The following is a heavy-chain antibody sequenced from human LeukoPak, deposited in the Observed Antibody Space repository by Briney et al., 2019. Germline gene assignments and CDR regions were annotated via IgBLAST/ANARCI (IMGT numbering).Heavy chain of an antibody. CDR1: GYSISSGYY. J-gene: IGHJ4*02. CDR3: AREGPGDRTILF. CDR2: IYYSGST. Sequence: PSETLSLTCTVSGYSISSGYYWGWIRQHPGKGLEWIGYIYYSGSTNYNPSLKSRVTISVDTSKNQFSLKLSSVTAADTAVYYCAREGPGDRTILFWGQGTLVTVSS. D-gene: IGHD1-14*01. V-gene: IGHV4-61*01.